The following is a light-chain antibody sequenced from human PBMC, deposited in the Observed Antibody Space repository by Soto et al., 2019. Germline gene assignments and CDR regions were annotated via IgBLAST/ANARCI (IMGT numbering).Light chain of an antibody. V-gene: IGLV2-11*01. CDR1: SNDVGAYHY. J-gene: IGLJ1*01. CDR2: DVT. CDR3: CSYADNYFYV. Sequence: QSVLTQPRSVSRSPGQSVTISCTGTSNDVGAYHYVSWYQHHPGKAPKLIIYDVTQRPSGIPDRFSGSKSGNTASLTISGLQADDEADYHCCSYADNYFYVFGTGTKVTVL.